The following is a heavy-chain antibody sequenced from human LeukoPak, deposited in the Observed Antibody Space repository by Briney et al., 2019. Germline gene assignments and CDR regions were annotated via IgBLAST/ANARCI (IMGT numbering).Heavy chain of an antibody. V-gene: IGHV1-2*02. D-gene: IGHD1-1*01. CDR2: INPNSGGT. CDR3: ATHHSNWNQSPADY. J-gene: IGHJ4*02. CDR1: GYTFTGYY. Sequence: ASVKVSCKASGYTFTGYYMHWVRQAPGQGLEWMGWINPNSGGTNYAQRFQGRVTMTRDTSISTAYMELSRLRSDDTAVYYCATHHSNWNQSPADYWGQGTLVTVSS.